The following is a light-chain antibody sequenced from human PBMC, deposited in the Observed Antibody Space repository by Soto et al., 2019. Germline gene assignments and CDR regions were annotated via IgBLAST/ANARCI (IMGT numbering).Light chain of an antibody. CDR2: EVS. CDR3: SSDVSGYSIGV. CDR1: SSDINTSRY. Sequence: QSVLTQPASVSGSPGQSITISCIGASSDINTSRYVSWYQQHPGKAPKLLIYEVSIRPSGVSSRFSGSKSANTASLTISGLQPEDEAECFCSSDVSGYSIGVLGRGTQLTVL. J-gene: IGLJ3*02. V-gene: IGLV2-14*01.